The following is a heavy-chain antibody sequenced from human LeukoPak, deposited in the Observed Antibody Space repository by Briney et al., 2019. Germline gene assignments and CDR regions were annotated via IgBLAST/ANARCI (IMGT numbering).Heavy chain of an antibody. J-gene: IGHJ4*02. D-gene: IGHD2-15*01. CDR3: AKGKGSSSSSIDW. Sequence: GGSLRLSCAASGFTFNTYAMGWVRQAPGKGLEWVSAISGSAGSTYYADSVKGRFTISRDNSKNILYLQIHSLRAEDTAVYYCAKGKGSSSSSIDWWGQGTLVTVSS. CDR1: GFTFNTYA. V-gene: IGHV3-23*01. CDR2: ISGSAGST.